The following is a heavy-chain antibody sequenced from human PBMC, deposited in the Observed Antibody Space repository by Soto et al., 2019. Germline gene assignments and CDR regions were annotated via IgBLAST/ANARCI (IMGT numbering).Heavy chain of an antibody. J-gene: IGHJ4*02. D-gene: IGHD2-15*01. CDR1: GFTFSSYS. CDR3: ARGGYCSGGSCSFDY. Sequence: EVQLVESGGGLVKPGGSLRLSCAASGFTFSSYSMNWVRQAPGKGLEWVSSISSSSSYIYYADSVKGRFTISRDNAKNPLYLQMNSLRAEDTAVYYCARGGYCSGGSCSFDYWGQGTLVTVSS. V-gene: IGHV3-21*01. CDR2: ISSSSSYI.